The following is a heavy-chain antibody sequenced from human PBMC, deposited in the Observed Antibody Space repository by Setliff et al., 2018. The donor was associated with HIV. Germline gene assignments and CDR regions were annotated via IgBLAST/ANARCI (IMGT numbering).Heavy chain of an antibody. CDR2: INHSGRT. CDR3: ARDAPWDSYGLDY. V-gene: IGHV4-34*01. D-gene: IGHD5-18*01. Sequence: SETLSLTCAVYGGSFSGYHWNGIRQPPGKGLEWIGEINHSGRTKYSPSLRSRVSISVDTSKNQFSLKLSSVTAADTAVYYCARDAPWDSYGLDYWGQGTLVTVSS. CDR1: GGSFSGYH. J-gene: IGHJ4*02.